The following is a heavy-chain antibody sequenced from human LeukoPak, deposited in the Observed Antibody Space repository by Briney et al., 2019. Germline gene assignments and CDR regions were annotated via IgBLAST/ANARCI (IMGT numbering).Heavy chain of an antibody. CDR3: ARRIANRNWFDP. CDR2: IFYSGAA. J-gene: IGHJ5*02. V-gene: IGHV4-39*01. Sequence: SETLSLTCTVSGGSISSSDYYWGWVRQPPGKGLEWIGSIFYSGAAHCNPSPKSRVTISVDTSNNQFSLMLSSVTAADTAVYYCARRIANRNWFDPWGQGTLVTVSS. D-gene: IGHD1/OR15-1a*01. CDR1: GGSISSSDYY.